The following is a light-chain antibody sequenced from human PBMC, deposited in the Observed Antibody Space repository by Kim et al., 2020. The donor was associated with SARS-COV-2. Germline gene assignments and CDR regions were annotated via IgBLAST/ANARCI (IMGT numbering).Light chain of an antibody. J-gene: IGKJ4*01. CDR3: QHYGSSLI. V-gene: IGKV3-20*01. CDR1: QAVSSSY. Sequence: EIVLKQSPGTLSLYPGERATLSCRASQAVSSSYLAWYQQKSGQAPRLIIFGTSSRATGIPDRFSVYVSESDFTLTISRLEPEDFATYYCQHYGSSLIFGGGTKVEI. CDR2: GTS.